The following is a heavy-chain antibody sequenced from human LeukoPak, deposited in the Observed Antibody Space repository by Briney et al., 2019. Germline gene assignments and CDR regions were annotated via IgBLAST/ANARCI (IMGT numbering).Heavy chain of an antibody. CDR1: GFTFSSYG. V-gene: IGHV3-30*18. CDR3: AKTPLRFLGLFYYYGMDV. Sequence: PGRSLRLSCAASGFTFSSYGMHWVRQAPGKGLEWVAVISYDGSNKYYADSVKGRFTIARDNSKNTLYLQMNSLRVEDTAVYYCAKTPLRFLGLFYYYGMDVWGQGTTVTVSS. D-gene: IGHD3-3*01. J-gene: IGHJ6*02. CDR2: ISYDGSNK.